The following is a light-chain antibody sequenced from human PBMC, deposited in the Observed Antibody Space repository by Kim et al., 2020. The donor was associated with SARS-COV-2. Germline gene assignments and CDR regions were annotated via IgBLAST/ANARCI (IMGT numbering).Light chain of an antibody. CDR1: SLRSYY. CDR2: GKN. J-gene: IGLJ1*01. V-gene: IGLV3-19*01. CDR3: NSRDSSGNHYV. Sequence: ALGQTVRITCQRDSLRSYYASWYQQKPGQAPVLVIYGKNNRHSGIPDRFSGSSSGNTASLTITGAQAEDEADYYCNSRDSSGNHYVFGTGTKVTVL.